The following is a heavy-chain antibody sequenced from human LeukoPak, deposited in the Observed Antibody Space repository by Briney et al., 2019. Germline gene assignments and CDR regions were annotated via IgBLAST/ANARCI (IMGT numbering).Heavy chain of an antibody. Sequence: SETLSLTCAVYGGSFSGYYWSWIRQPPGKGLEWIGEINHSGSTNYNPSFKSRVTISVDTSKNQFSLKLSSVTAADTAVYYCARGQRWLATRYYFDYWGQGTLVTVSS. CDR1: GGSFSGYY. CDR3: ARGQRWLATRYYFDY. J-gene: IGHJ4*02. V-gene: IGHV4-34*01. CDR2: INHSGST. D-gene: IGHD6-19*01.